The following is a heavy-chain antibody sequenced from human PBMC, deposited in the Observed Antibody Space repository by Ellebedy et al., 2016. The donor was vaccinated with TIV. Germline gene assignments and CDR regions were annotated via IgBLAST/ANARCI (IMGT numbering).Heavy chain of an antibody. CDR3: ARGRGYDGSGFPLDY. CDR1: GFTFNSYA. J-gene: IGHJ4*02. CDR2: ISYDGGNK. D-gene: IGHD3-22*01. V-gene: IGHV3-30-3*01. Sequence: GESLKISCAASGFTFNSYAMHWVRHAPGKGLEWVAIISYDGGNKFYADSVKGRFTISRDNSKNTLYLQMNSLRAVDTAVYYCARGRGYDGSGFPLDYWGQGTLVTVSS.